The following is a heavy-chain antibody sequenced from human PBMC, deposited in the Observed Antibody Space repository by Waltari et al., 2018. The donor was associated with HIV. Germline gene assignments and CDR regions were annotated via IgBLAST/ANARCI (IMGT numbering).Heavy chain of an antibody. CDR2: ISYDGSNK. V-gene: IGHV3-30*18. D-gene: IGHD3-10*01. CDR3: AKDLGASDY. CDR1: GFTFRSYG. Sequence: QVQLVESGGGVVQPGRSLRLSCAASGFTFRSYGMPWVRQAPGKGLEWVAVISYDGSNKYYADSVKGRFTISRDNSKNTLYLQMNSLRAEDTAVYYCAKDLGASDYWGQGTLVTVSS. J-gene: IGHJ4*02.